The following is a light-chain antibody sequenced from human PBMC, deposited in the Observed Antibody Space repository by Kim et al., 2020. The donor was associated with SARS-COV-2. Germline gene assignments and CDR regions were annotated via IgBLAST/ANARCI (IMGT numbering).Light chain of an antibody. CDR1: SSNIGANYD. V-gene: IGLV1-40*01. CDR3: QSYDSRLSGWI. J-gene: IGLJ2*01. Sequence: QRVTNSCTGTSSNIGANYDVHWYQDLPGTAPKLLIYANDNRPSGVPDRFSGSKSDTSASLAITGLQAEDEADYYCQSYDSRLSGWIFGGGTQLTVL. CDR2: AND.